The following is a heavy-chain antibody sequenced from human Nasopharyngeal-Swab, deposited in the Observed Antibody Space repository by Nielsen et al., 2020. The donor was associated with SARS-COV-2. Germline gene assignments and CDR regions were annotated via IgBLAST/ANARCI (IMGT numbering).Heavy chain of an antibody. D-gene: IGHD3-16*02. V-gene: IGHV3-7*01. CDR1: GFIFSNYW. J-gene: IGHJ2*01. CDR2: IKQEGSEK. Sequence: GESLKISCAASGFIFSNYWMTWVRQAPGKGLEWVANIKQEGSEKFYVDSVKGRFSISRDNAKNSLSLQMNSLRAEDTSVYYCAREDGTHDYLWGSYRYSPLYRYFDLWGRGTLVTGSS. CDR3: AREDGTHDYLWGSYRYSPLYRYFDL.